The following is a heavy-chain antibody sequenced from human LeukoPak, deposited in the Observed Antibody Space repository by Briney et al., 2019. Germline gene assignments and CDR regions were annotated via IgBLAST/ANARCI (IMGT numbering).Heavy chain of an antibody. CDR3: AKLVDGASVQRYFQH. J-gene: IGHJ1*01. D-gene: IGHD2-8*02. V-gene: IGHV3-23*01. CDR2: ISGGGDNT. Sequence: PGGSLRLSCAASGFTFSRYAMSWVRQAPGKGLEWVSAISGGGDNTYYADSVRGRFTISRDNSKNTLFLQMNSLRAEDTAIYYYAKLVDGASVQRYFQHWGQGTLVTVSS. CDR1: GFTFSRYA.